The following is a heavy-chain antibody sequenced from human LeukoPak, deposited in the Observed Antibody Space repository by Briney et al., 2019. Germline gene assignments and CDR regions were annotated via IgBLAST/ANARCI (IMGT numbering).Heavy chain of an antibody. Sequence: PSETLSLTCAVYGESFSGHYWTWIRQPPGRGLEWIGRIYTSGSTNYNPSLKSRVTMSVDTSKNQFSLKLSSVTAADTAVYYCARDQWGYYDSSGYYYFDYWGQGTLVTVSS. J-gene: IGHJ4*02. V-gene: IGHV4-4*07. CDR1: GESFSGHY. CDR2: IYTSGST. D-gene: IGHD3-22*01. CDR3: ARDQWGYYDSSGYYYFDY.